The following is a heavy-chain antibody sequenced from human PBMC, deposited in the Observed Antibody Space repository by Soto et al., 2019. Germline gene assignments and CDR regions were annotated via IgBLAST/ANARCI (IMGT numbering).Heavy chain of an antibody. Sequence: LSLTCSVSGGSIRRSYWTWLRQAPGKGLEWVAVVWSNGVNNYYADSVRGRFTISRDNSKNSLYLQMNSLKAEDTAVYYCVRERGPFDAFDIWGQGTMVTVSS. CDR1: GGSIRRSY. V-gene: IGHV3-33*08. CDR2: VWSNGVNN. J-gene: IGHJ3*02. CDR3: VRERGPFDAFDI.